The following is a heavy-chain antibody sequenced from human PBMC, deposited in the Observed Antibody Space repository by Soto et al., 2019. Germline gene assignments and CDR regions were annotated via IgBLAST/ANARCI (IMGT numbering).Heavy chain of an antibody. J-gene: IGHJ4*02. D-gene: IGHD4-17*01. CDR2: IYHSGST. CDR1: GGSISSGGYS. CDR3: ARVGGDYDEATDY. V-gene: IGHV4-30-2*01. Sequence: SETLSLTCAVSGGSISSGGYSWSWIRQPPGKGLEWIGYIYHSGSTYYNPSLKSRVTISVDRSKNQFSLKLSSVTAADTAVYYCARVGGDYDEATDYWGQGTLVTVSS.